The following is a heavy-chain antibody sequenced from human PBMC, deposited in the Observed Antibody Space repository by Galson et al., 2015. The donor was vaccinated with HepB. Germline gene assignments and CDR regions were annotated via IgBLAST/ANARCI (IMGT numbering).Heavy chain of an antibody. CDR1: GFSFDTYA. CDR2: ISGSGGST. CDR3: ATRGYDILTGDDDY. Sequence: SLRLSCAASGFSFDTYAMSWVRQAPGKGLEWVSAISGSGGSTYYADSVKGRFTISRDNSKNTLYLQMNSLRAEDKAVYYCATRGYDILTGDDDYWGQGTLVTASS. V-gene: IGHV3-23*01. J-gene: IGHJ4*02. D-gene: IGHD3-9*01.